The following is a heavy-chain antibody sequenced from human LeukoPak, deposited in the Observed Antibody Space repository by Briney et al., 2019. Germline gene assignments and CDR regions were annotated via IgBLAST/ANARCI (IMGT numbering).Heavy chain of an antibody. V-gene: IGHV3-30*03. CDR3: ARVSGTMIVVVNYYFDY. Sequence: GRSLRLSCAASGFTFSSYGMHWVRQAPGKGLEWVAVISYDGSNKYYADSVKGRFTISRDNAKNSLYLQMNSLRAEDTAVYYCARVSGTMIVVVNYYFDYWGQGTLVTVSS. CDR2: ISYDGSNK. CDR1: GFTFSSYG. D-gene: IGHD3-22*01. J-gene: IGHJ4*02.